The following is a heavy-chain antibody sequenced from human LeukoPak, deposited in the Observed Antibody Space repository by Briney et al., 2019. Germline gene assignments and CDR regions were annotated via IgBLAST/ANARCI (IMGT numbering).Heavy chain of an antibody. D-gene: IGHD6-13*01. V-gene: IGHV3-23*01. CDR2: ISGSGGST. Sequence: PGGSLRLSCVASGFTFSGYAMSWVRQAPGKGLEWVSAISGSGGSTYYADSVKGRFTISRDNSKNTLYLQMISLRAEDTAVYYCAKDFYPGGSWDSFDIWGQGTMVTVSS. CDR1: GFTFSGYA. J-gene: IGHJ3*02. CDR3: AKDFYPGGSWDSFDI.